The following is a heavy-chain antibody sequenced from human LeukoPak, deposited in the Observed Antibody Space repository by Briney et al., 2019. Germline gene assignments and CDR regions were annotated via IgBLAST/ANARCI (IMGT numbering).Heavy chain of an antibody. CDR2: INPSDSIT. D-gene: IGHD3/OR15-3a*01. Sequence: ASVKVSCKASGYTFTSYYMHWVRQAPGQGLEWVGIINPSDSITTYAQKFQARVTMTRDTSTSTVYMELSSLRSEDSAVYYCARGYPLDWNYFDYWGQGTLVTVSS. CDR1: GYTFTSYY. CDR3: ARGYPLDWNYFDY. J-gene: IGHJ4*02. V-gene: IGHV1-46*01.